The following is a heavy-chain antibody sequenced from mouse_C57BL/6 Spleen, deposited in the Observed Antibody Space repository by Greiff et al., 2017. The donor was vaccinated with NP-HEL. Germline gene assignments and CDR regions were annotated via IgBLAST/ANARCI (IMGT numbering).Heavy chain of an antibody. V-gene: IGHV1-52*01. CDR1: GYTFTSYW. CDR3: ARWGCLYAMDY. J-gene: IGHJ4*01. Sequence: QVQLQQPGAELVRPGSSVKLSCKASGYTFTSYWMHWVKQRPIQGLEWIGNIDPSDSETHYNQKFKDKATLTVDKSSSTAYMQLSSLTSEDSAVYYCARWGCLYAMDYWGQGTSVTVSS. CDR2: IDPSDSET.